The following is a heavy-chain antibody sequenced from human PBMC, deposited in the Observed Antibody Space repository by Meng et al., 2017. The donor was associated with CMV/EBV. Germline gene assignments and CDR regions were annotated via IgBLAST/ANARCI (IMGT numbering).Heavy chain of an antibody. V-gene: IGHV4-39*07. D-gene: IGHD6-13*01. CDR2: IYYSGST. CDR3: ARGGIAAAGHH. J-gene: IGHJ5*02. Sequence: QLQLQESGPGLVKPSETLSLTCTVSGGSISSSSYYWGWIRQPPGKGLEWIGSIYYSGSTYYNPSLKSRVTISVDTSKNQFSLKLSSVTAADTAVYYCARGGIAAAGHHWGQGTLVTVSS. CDR1: GGSISSSSYY.